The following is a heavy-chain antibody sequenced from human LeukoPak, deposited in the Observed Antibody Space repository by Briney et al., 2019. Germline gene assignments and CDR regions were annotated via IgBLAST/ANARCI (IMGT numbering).Heavy chain of an antibody. CDR3: ARADYGDYGFDAFDI. CDR2: ISSSSSYI. J-gene: IGHJ3*02. CDR1: GFTFSSYS. Sequence: GGSLRLSCAASGFTFSSYSMNWVRQAPGKGLEWVSSISSSSSYIYYADSVKGRFTISRDNAKNSLYLQVNSLRAEDTAVYYCARADYGDYGFDAFDIWGQGTMVTVSS. D-gene: IGHD4-17*01. V-gene: IGHV3-21*01.